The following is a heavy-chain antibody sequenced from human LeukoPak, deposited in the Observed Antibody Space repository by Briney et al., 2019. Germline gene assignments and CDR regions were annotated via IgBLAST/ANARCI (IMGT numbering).Heavy chain of an antibody. CDR3: ARDPHSLDY. CDR2: ISWNSGSI. J-gene: IGHJ4*02. CDR1: GFNFDDYG. V-gene: IGHV3-9*01. Sequence: GGSLRLSCAASGFNFDDYGMHWVRQAPGKGLEWVSGISWNSGSIGYADSVKGRFTISRDNAKNSLYLQMNSLRAEDTAVYYCARDPHSLDYWGQGTLVTVSS.